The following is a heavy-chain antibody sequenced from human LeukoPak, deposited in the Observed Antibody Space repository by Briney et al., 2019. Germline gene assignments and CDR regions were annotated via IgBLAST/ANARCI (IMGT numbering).Heavy chain of an antibody. CDR3: ASGTLSGGYSSKLPDF. CDR2: ISSSGSTI. J-gene: IGHJ4*02. CDR1: GFTFSSYE. Sequence: PGGSLRLSCAASGFTFSSYEMNWVRQAPGKGLEWVSYISSSGSTIYYADSVKSRFTISRDNAKNSLYLQMNSLRAEDTAVYYCASGTLSGGYSSKLPDFWGQGTLVTVSS. V-gene: IGHV3-48*03. D-gene: IGHD5-18*01.